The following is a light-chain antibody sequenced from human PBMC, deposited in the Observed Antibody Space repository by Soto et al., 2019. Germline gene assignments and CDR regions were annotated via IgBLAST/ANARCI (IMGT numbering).Light chain of an antibody. Sequence: EIVMTQSPDTLSVSPGERATLSCRASQSVSSNLACYQQKPGQPPRLLIYGASTRATGIPARFSGSGSGTEFTLTISSLQSEDVAVYYCQQYNNWPFTFGPGTKVDIK. CDR1: QSVSSN. CDR3: QQYNNWPFT. CDR2: GAS. J-gene: IGKJ3*01. V-gene: IGKV3-15*01.